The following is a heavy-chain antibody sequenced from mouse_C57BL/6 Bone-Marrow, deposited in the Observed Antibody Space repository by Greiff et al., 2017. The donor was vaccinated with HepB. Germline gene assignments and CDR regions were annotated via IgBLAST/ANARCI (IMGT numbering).Heavy chain of an antibody. CDR2: IDPSDSYT. V-gene: IGHV1-59*01. CDR1: GYTFTSYW. D-gene: IGHD1-1*01. CDR3: TTSGYFDV. J-gene: IGHJ1*03. Sequence: QVQLQQPGAELVRPGTSVKLSCKASGYTFTSYWMHWVKQRPGQGLEWIGVIDPSDSYTNYNQKFKGKATLTVDTSSSTAYMQLSSLTSEDSAVYYCTTSGYFDVWGTGTTVTVSS.